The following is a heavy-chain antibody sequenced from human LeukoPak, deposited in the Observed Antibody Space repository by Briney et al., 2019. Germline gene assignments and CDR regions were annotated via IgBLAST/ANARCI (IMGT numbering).Heavy chain of an antibody. Sequence: ASVKVSCKASGGTFSSYAISWVRQAPGQGLERMGGIIPIFGTANYAQKFQGRVTITADESTSTAYMELSSLRSEDTAVYYCATDHVDTAHYGMDVWGQGTTVTVSS. V-gene: IGHV1-69*13. CDR3: ATDHVDTAHYGMDV. CDR1: GGTFSSYA. D-gene: IGHD5-18*01. CDR2: IIPIFGTA. J-gene: IGHJ6*02.